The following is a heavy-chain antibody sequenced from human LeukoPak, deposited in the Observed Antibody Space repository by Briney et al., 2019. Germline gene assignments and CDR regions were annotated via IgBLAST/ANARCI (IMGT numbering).Heavy chain of an antibody. J-gene: IGHJ3*02. V-gene: IGHV1-18*01. CDR3: ALEMATIKAFDI. CDR1: GYTFTSYG. D-gene: IGHD5-24*01. CDR2: ISAYNGNT. Sequence: GASVKVSCKASGYTFTSYGISWVRQAPGQGLEWMGWISAYNGNTNYAQKLQGRVTMTTDTSTRTAYRELRSLRSDDTAVYYCALEMATIKAFDIWGQGTMVTVSS.